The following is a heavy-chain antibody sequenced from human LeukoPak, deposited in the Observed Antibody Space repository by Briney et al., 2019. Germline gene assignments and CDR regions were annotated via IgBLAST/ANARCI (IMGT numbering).Heavy chain of an antibody. J-gene: IGHJ4*02. CDR1: GYTFTSYG. Sequence: ASVKVSCKASGYTFTSYGISWVRQAPGQGLEWIGWISAYNGNTNYAQELQGRVTMTTDTSTSTAYMELRSLRSDDTAVYYCARERYSYGAFDYWGQGTLVTVSS. CDR2: ISAYNGNT. V-gene: IGHV1-18*01. CDR3: ARERYSYGAFDY. D-gene: IGHD5-18*01.